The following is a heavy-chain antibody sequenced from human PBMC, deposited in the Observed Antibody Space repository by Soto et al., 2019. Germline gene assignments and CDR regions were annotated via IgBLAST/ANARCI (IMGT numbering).Heavy chain of an antibody. Sequence: SVNVSCKSSGGTFSSYSISWVRQAPGQGLEWMGWIIPIFGTANYAQKFQGRVTITADESTSTAYMGLSSLRSEDTAVYYCARVGEDFWSGYSQEPYYYYGMDVWGQGTTVTVSS. CDR3: ARVGEDFWSGYSQEPYYYYGMDV. V-gene: IGHV1-69*13. CDR2: IIPIFGTA. CDR1: GGTFSSYS. D-gene: IGHD3-3*01. J-gene: IGHJ6*02.